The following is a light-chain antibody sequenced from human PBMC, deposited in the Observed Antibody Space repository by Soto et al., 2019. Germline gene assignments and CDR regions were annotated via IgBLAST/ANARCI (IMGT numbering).Light chain of an antibody. V-gene: IGKV3-20*01. CDR2: GAS. J-gene: IGKJ2*01. CDR3: QKYGSSPRT. CDR1: QSVSSSY. Sequence: EIVLTQSPGTLSLSPGERATLSCRASQSVSSSYLAWYQQKPGQAPRLLIYGASSRATGIPDRFSGSGSGTDFTLTISRLEPEDVAVYYCQKYGSSPRTFGQGTKLEIK.